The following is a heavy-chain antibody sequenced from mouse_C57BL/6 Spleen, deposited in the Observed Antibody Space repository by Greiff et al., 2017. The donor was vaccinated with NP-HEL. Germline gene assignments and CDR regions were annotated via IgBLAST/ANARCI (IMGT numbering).Heavy chain of an antibody. V-gene: IGHV5-4*01. D-gene: IGHD1-1*01. CDR3: ARGGITTGDY. Sequence: EVQLVESGGGLVKPGGSLKLSCAASGFTFSSYAMSWVRQTPEKRLEWVATISDGGSYTYYPDNVKGRFTISRDNAKNHLYLQMSHLKSEDTAMYYCARGGITTGDYWGQGTSVTVSS. CDR2: ISDGGSYT. J-gene: IGHJ4*01. CDR1: GFTFSSYA.